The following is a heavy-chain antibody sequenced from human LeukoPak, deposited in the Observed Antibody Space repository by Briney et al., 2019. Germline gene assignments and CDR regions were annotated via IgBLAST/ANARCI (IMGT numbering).Heavy chain of an antibody. CDR2: ISYDGSNE. CDR1: GFTFSSYV. J-gene: IGHJ4*02. V-gene: IGHV3-30*04. D-gene: IGHD3-16*01. CDR3: AKAPGGIVGY. Sequence: GGSLRLSCAASGFTFSSYVMHWVRQAPGKGLEWVAIISYDGSNEYYADSVKGRFTISRDNSKNTLYLQMNSLRAEDTAVYYCAKAPGGIVGYWGQGTLVTVSS.